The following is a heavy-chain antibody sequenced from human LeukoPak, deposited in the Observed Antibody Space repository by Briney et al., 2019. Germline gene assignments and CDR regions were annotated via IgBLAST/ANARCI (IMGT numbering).Heavy chain of an antibody. CDR3: ARDGIAAAGTGFDS. CDR1: GFTFSSYS. V-gene: IGHV3-21*01. CDR2: ISSSSSYI. Sequence: PGGSLRLSCAASGFTFSSYSMNWVRQAPGKGLEWVSSISSSSSYIYYADSVKGRFTISRDNAKNSLYLQMNSLRAEDTAVYYCARDGIAAAGTGFDSWGQGALVTVSS. J-gene: IGHJ4*02. D-gene: IGHD6-13*01.